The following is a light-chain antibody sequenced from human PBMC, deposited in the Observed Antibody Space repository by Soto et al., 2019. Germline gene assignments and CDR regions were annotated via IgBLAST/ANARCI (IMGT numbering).Light chain of an antibody. Sequence: DIVMTQTPLSLSVTPGQPASISCKSSQSLLHSDGRTYVFWYLQKPGQPPQLLIYEVSNRFSGVPDRFNDSGSGTDFSLKIIRVEAEDVGVYYCLQTIQIPHTFGQGTKLDIK. V-gene: IGKV2D-29*01. J-gene: IGKJ2*01. CDR1: QSLLHSDGRTY. CDR3: LQTIQIPHT. CDR2: EVS.